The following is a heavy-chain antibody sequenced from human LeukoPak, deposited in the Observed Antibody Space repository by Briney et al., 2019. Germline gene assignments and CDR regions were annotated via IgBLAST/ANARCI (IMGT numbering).Heavy chain of an antibody. CDR1: GGSFSGYY. D-gene: IGHD3-10*01. J-gene: IGHJ5*02. V-gene: IGHV4-34*01. Sequence: EASETLSLTCAVYGGSFSGYYWSWIRQPPGKGLEWIGEINHSGSTNYNPSLKSRVTISVDTSKHQFSLKLSSVTAADTAVYYCARGGAMVRGVLHSRKNWFDPWGQGTLVTVSS. CDR2: INHSGST. CDR3: ARGGAMVRGVLHSRKNWFDP.